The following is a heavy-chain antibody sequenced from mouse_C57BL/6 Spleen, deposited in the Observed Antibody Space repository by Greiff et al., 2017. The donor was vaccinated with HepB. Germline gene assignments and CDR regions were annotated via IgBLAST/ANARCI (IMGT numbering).Heavy chain of an antibody. CDR2: ISDGGSYT. V-gene: IGHV5-4*01. Sequence: EVQLVESGGGLVKPGGSLKLSCAASGFTFSSYAMSWVRQTPEKRLEWVATISDGGSYTYYPDNVKGRFTISRDNAKNNLYLQMSHLKSEDTAMYYCARDGGNLFAYWGQGTLVTVSA. D-gene: IGHD2-1*01. CDR3: ARDGGNLFAY. J-gene: IGHJ3*01. CDR1: GFTFSSYA.